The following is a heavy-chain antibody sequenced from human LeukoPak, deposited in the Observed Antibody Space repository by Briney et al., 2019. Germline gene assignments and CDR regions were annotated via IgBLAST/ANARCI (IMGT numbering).Heavy chain of an antibody. CDR2: ISWNSGSI. CDR3: AKAPGYYYDSGGNFEY. J-gene: IGHJ4*02. Sequence: GGSLRLSCAASGFTVSTNYMSWVRQAPGKGLEWVSGISWNSGSIGYADSVKGRFTISRDNAKNSLYLQVNSLRAEDTALYYCAKAPGYYYDSGGNFEYRGQGTLVTVSS. V-gene: IGHV3-9*01. D-gene: IGHD3-22*01. CDR1: GFTVSTNY.